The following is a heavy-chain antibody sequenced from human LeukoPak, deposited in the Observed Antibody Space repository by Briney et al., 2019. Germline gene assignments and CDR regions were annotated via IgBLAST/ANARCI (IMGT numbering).Heavy chain of an antibody. V-gene: IGHV1-2*02. D-gene: IGHD4-17*01. CDR2: IHPNSVGT. J-gene: IGHJ4*02. CDR1: GYTFTGYY. Sequence: ASVKVSCKASGYTFTGYYMHWVRQAPGQGLEWIGWIHPNSVGTNYAQRFQGRVTMTRDTSISTAYMELSRLTSDDTAVYYCARGGVYGDFYFDYWGQGALVTVSS. CDR3: ARGGVYGDFYFDY.